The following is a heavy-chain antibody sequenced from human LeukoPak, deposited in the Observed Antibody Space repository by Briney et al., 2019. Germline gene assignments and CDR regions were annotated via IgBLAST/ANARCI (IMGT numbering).Heavy chain of an antibody. CDR3: ARDSGSYRAFDI. D-gene: IGHD1-26*01. Sequence: AASVKVSCKASGYTFTSYYMHWVRQAPGQGLEWMGIINPSGGSTSYAQKFQGRVTMTRDTSTSTAYMELSSLRSEDTAVYYCARDSGSYRAFDIWGQGTMVTVSS. CDR2: INPSGGST. CDR1: GYTFTSYY. J-gene: IGHJ3*02. V-gene: IGHV1-46*01.